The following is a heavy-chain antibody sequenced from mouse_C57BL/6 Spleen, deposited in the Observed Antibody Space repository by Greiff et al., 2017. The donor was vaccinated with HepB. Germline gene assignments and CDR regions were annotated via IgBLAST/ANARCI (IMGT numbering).Heavy chain of an antibody. V-gene: IGHV1-19*01. Sequence: EVKLVESGPVLVKPGASVKMSCKASGYTFTDYYMNWVKQSHGKSLEWIGVINPYNGGTSYNQKFKGKATLTVDKSSSTAYMELNSLTSEDSAVYYCARGAERYYFDYWGQGTTLTVSS. CDR1: GYTFTDYY. CDR3: ARGAERYYFDY. J-gene: IGHJ2*01. CDR2: INPYNGGT.